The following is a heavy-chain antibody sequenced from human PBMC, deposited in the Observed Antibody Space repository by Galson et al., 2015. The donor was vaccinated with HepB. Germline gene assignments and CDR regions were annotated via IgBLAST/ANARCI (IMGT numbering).Heavy chain of an antibody. V-gene: IGHV5-10-1*01. CDR1: GFSFTPYW. Sequence: QSGAEVKKPGESLRISCKGSGFSFTPYWITWVRQMPGKGPEWMGRLDPSDSYTTYSPSFQGHVTIAADKSISTAYLQWGSLRASDTAMYYCARLEGYTYFDYWGQGTLVTVSS. J-gene: IGHJ4*02. CDR2: LDPSDSYT. CDR3: ARLEGYTYFDY. D-gene: IGHD5-24*01.